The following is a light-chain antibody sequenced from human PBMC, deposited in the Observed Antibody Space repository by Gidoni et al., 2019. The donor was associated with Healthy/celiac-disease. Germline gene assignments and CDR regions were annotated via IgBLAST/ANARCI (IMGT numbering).Light chain of an antibody. CDR2: EVS. Sequence: QSALTQPPSASGSPGQSVTISCTGTSSDVGGSNYVSWYQQHPGKAPKLMSYEVSKRPSGVPDRFSGSKSGNTASLTVSGRQAEDEADYYCSSYAGSNNFVVFGGGTKLTVL. CDR1: SSDVGGSNY. CDR3: SSYAGSNNFVV. J-gene: IGLJ2*01. V-gene: IGLV2-8*01.